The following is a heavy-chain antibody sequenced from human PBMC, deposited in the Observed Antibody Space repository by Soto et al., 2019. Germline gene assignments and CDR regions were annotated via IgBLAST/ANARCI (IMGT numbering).Heavy chain of an antibody. V-gene: IGHV3-72*01. CDR2: IKNKANSYTT. CDR3: ARVSLVGPSGGRYFDY. J-gene: IGHJ4*02. CDR1: GFTFSAHS. Sequence: EVQLVESGGGLVQPGGSLRLSCAASGFTFSAHSMDWVRQAPGKGLEWVGRIKNKANSYTTEYAASVEGRFTISREDSQNSLYLQMNSLKTEYTAVYYCARVSLVGPSGGRYFDYWGQGSQVAVSS. D-gene: IGHD1-26*01.